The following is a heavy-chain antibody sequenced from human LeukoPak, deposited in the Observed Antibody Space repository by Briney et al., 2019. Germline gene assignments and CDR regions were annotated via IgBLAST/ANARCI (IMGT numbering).Heavy chain of an antibody. CDR1: GGSISSYY. CDR3: ARDYGEVTFDY. Sequence: PSETLSLTCTVSGGSISSYYWSWIRQPPGKGLEWIGYIYYSGSTNYNPSLKRRVTISVDTSKNQFSLKLSSVTAADTAVYYCARDYGEVTFDYWGQGTLVTVSS. J-gene: IGHJ4*02. V-gene: IGHV4-59*01. D-gene: IGHD2-21*02. CDR2: IYYSGST.